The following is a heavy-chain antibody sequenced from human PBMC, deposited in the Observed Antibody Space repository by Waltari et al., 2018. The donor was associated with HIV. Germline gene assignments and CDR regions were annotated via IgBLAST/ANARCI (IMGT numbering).Heavy chain of an antibody. V-gene: IGHV3-74*01. D-gene: IGHD3-16*01. CDR3: TRDLSTYGHEVDY. CDR1: GFNFRSYW. J-gene: IGHJ4*02. CDR2: INIDGHEK. Sequence: VQLVGSGVKLVQPGGSLRLSCAASGFNFRSYWMHWIRHVPGKGLGWVSQINIDGHEKSYLESVKGRFTNSRDNANNTLYLQMNNLRVEDTAMYFCTRDLSTYGHEVDYWGQGSLVTV.